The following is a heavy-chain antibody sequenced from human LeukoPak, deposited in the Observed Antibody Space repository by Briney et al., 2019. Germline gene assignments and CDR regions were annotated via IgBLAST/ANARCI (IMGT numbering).Heavy chain of an antibody. CDR3: ASCTDPTGFDY. J-gene: IGHJ4*02. Sequence: SETLSLTCAVYGGSFSGYYWSWIREPPGKGLEWIGEINHSGSTNYNPSLKSRVTISVDTSKNQFSLNLSSVTAADTAVYYCASCTDPTGFDYWGQGTLVTVSS. CDR2: INHSGST. V-gene: IGHV4-34*01. CDR1: GGSFSGYY. D-gene: IGHD2-8*01.